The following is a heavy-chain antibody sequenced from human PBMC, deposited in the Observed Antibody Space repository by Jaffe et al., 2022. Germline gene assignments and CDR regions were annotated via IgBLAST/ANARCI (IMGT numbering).Heavy chain of an antibody. CDR3: ARDLQSGSPPSDY. CDR1: GYTFTSFY. D-gene: IGHD3-10*01. Sequence: QVQLVQSGAEVKKPGASVKVSCKTSGYTFTSFYMHWVRQAPGQGLEWMGMINPSSGSTNFARKLQGRFTVTMDTSTNTVYMELSSLTSEDTALYYCARDLQSGSPPSDYWGQGTLVTVSS. V-gene: IGHV1-46*01. J-gene: IGHJ4*02. CDR2: INPSSGST.